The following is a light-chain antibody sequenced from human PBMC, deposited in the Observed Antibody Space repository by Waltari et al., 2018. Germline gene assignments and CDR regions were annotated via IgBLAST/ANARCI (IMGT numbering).Light chain of an antibody. Sequence: QSALTQPASVSGSPGQSITISCTGTSSDVGGYKYVSWYQQHPGKAPKLMIYDVSNRPSGVSNRFSGSKSGNTASLTISGLQAEDEADYYCSSYTSSSVVVGGGTKLTVL. V-gene: IGLV2-14*01. CDR2: DVS. CDR3: SSYTSSSVV. CDR1: SSDVGGYKY. J-gene: IGLJ2*01.